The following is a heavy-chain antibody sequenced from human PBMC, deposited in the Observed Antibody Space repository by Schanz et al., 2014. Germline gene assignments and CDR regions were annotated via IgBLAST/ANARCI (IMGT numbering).Heavy chain of an antibody. CDR3: ARGGPAYYFDD. CDR1: GFSVGNKY. J-gene: IGHJ4*02. Sequence: EVQLVESGGGLVQPGGSLRLSCAASGFSVGNKYMNWVRQAPGKGLEWVSFIYIGGNTYYAESVKGRFTISRDNSKNTLYLQMNSLRAEDTAVYYCARGGPAYYFDDWGQGTLVTVSS. CDR2: IYIGGNT. V-gene: IGHV3-66*01.